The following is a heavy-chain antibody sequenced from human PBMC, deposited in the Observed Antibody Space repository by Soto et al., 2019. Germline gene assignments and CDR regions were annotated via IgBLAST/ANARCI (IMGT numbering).Heavy chain of an antibody. J-gene: IGHJ4*02. CDR2: ISYGGVNK. CDR3: AREEFEDGRGHFDY. V-gene: IGHV3-30-3*01. Sequence: QVQLVESGGGVVQPGGSLRLSCAASGFTFSTSVMHWVRQAPGKGLEWMAIISYGGVNKYYADSVKGRFTISRDISESTRYRQMNSLRTEDTAVYYCAREEFEDGRGHFDYWGQGTLVSVSS. D-gene: IGHD3-22*01. CDR1: GFTFSTSV.